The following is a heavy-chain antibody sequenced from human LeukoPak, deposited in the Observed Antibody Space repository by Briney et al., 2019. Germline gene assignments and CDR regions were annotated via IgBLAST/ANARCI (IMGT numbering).Heavy chain of an antibody. CDR1: GFTFDDYA. CDR3: AKDILTDITMVRGVIITPGG. CDR2: ISGDGGST. J-gene: IGHJ4*02. V-gene: IGHV3-43*02. D-gene: IGHD3-10*01. Sequence: PGGSLRLSCAASGFTFDDYAMHWVRQAPGKGLEWVSLISGDGGSTYYADPVKGRFTISRDNSKNSLYLQMNSLRTEDTALYYCAKDILTDITMVRGVIITPGGWGQGTLVTVSS.